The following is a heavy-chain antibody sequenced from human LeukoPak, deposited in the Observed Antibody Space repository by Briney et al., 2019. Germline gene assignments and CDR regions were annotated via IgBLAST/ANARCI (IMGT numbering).Heavy chain of an antibody. CDR1: GYTFTNYD. J-gene: IGHJ4*02. CDR2: INAGNGNT. Sequence: ASVKVSCKASGYTFTNYDINWVRQAPGQRLEWMGWINAGNGNTKYSQKFQGRVTITRDTSASTAYMELSSLRSEDTAVYYCARPLGSGSYYYWGQGTLVTVSS. V-gene: IGHV1-3*01. CDR3: ARPLGSGSYYY. D-gene: IGHD1-26*01.